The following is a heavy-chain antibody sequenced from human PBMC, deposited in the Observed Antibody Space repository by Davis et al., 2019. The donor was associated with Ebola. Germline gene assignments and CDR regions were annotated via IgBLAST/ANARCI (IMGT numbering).Heavy chain of an antibody. Sequence: GESLKISCAASGFTFSDYYMSWIRQAPGKGLEWVSYISSSSSYTNYADSVKGRFTISRDNSKKTLYLQMSSLRTEDTAVYYCAKSGLSFGVVKYHYGMDVWGKGTTVTVSS. D-gene: IGHD3-3*01. CDR2: ISSSSSYT. CDR1: GFTFSDYY. V-gene: IGHV3-11*03. J-gene: IGHJ6*04. CDR3: AKSGLSFGVVKYHYGMDV.